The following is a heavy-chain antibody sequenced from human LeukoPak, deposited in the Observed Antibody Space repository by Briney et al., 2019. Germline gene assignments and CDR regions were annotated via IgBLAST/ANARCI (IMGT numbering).Heavy chain of an antibody. CDR3: ANDGARGFGEPSPYDY. CDR2: ISYDGINT. J-gene: IGHJ4*02. Sequence: GRSLRLSCVASGFAFRNYGVHWVRQAPGKGLEWVAVISYDGINTHYADSVKGRFTISKDNSKNTLYLQLNTLRPEDTAVYYCANDGARGFGEPSPYDYWGQGTRVIVSS. V-gene: IGHV3-30*18. D-gene: IGHD3-10*01. CDR1: GFAFRNYG.